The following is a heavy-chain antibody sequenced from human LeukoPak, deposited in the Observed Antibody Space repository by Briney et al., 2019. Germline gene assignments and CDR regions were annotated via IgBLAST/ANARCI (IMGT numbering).Heavy chain of an antibody. CDR1: GYTLTESS. CDR2: FDPEDGEA. V-gene: IGHV1-24*01. J-gene: IGHJ4*02. D-gene: IGHD6-19*01. CDR3: VTDIRSGWRNY. Sequence: GASVKVSCKVSGYTLTESSVHWVRQPPGKGLEWMGGFDPEDGEAIYAPKIQGRVTMTEDTSTDTAYLELRSLRSDDTAVYYCVTDIRSGWRNYRGQGTLITVSS.